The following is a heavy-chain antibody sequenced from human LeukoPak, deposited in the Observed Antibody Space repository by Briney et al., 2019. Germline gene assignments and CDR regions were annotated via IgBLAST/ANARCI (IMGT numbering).Heavy chain of an antibody. CDR1: GFTFTSYA. D-gene: IGHD2-8*02. CDR3: AKDSDYWYFDY. Sequence: GGSVRLSCAVSGFTFTSYAMSWVRQAPGKGREWVSVISVSGASTYYAGSVKGRFTTSRDNSKNTLYLQMNSLRAEDTAVYYCAKDSDYWYFDYWGQGTLVTVSS. V-gene: IGHV3-23*01. CDR2: ISVSGAST. J-gene: IGHJ4*02.